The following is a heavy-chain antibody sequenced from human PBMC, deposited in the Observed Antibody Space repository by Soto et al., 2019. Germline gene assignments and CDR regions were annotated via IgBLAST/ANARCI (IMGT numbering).Heavy chain of an antibody. CDR1: GFTFSKFG. CDR2: VSYDGSFK. D-gene: IGHD2-2*01. J-gene: IGHJ6*02. V-gene: IGHV3-30*18. Sequence: QVQLVESGGGVVQPGGSLRLSCEASGFTFSKFGIHWVRQAPGKGLEWVAVVSYDGSFKYYADSVKGRFTISRDNSKNTLYLQMNSLRPEDTAHYYCAKHSDQLLFDYYYYGIDVWGQGTTVTVSS. CDR3: AKHSDQLLFDYYYYGIDV.